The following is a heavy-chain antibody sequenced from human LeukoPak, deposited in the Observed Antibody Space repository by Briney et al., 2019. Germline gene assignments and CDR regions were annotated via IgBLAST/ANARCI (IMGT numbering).Heavy chain of an antibody. CDR3: ARDLPYDSSGYYSDYFDY. Sequence: VASVKVSCKASGYTFTGYYMHWVRQAPGQGLEWMGWINPNSGGTNYAQKFQGRVTMTRDTSISTAYMELSRLRSDDTAVYYCARDLPYDSSGYYSDYFDYWGQGTLVTVSS. J-gene: IGHJ4*02. V-gene: IGHV1-2*02. CDR1: GYTFTGYY. CDR2: INPNSGGT. D-gene: IGHD3-22*01.